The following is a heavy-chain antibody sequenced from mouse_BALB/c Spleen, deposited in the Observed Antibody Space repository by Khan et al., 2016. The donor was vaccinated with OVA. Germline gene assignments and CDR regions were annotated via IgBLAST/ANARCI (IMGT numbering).Heavy chain of an antibody. D-gene: IGHD2-10*01. CDR2: IWHDGST. CDR3: DRQPYYHYNVMDY. CDR1: GFSLTNYG. J-gene: IGHJ4*01. V-gene: IGHV2-6-1*01. Sequence: VELVESGPGLVAPSQSLSITCTISGFSLTNYGVHWVRQPPGKGLEWLVVIWHDGSTTYNSALKSRLTISKDNSKSQVFLKMNSLQTDDTAMYFCDRQPYYHYNVMDYWGQGTSITVSS.